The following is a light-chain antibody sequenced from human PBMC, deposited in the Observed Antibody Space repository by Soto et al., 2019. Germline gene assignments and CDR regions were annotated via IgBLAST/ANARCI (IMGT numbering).Light chain of an antibody. J-gene: IGKJ1*01. V-gene: IGKV3-15*01. CDR3: QQYNNWPPWT. CDR1: QSVSSN. CDR2: GAS. Sequence: EIVMTQSPATLSVSPGERATLSCRASQSVSSNLAWYQQKPGQAPRLLIYGASTRATGIPARFSGSGSGTELTLTISGLQAEDFAVYYCQQYNNWPPWTFGQGTKGEIK.